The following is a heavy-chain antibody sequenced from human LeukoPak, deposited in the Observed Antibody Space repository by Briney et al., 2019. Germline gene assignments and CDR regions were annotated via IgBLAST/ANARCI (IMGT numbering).Heavy chain of an antibody. CDR2: IYTSGST. CDR3: ARATLELGEYYYYMDV. D-gene: IGHD1-7*01. J-gene: IGHJ6*03. CDR1: GGSISSGSYY. V-gene: IGHV4-61*02. Sequence: SETLSLTCTVSGGSISSGSYYWSWIRQPAGKGLEWIGRIYTSGSTNYNPSLKSRVTISVDTSKNQFSLKLSSVTAADTAVYYCARATLELGEYYYYMDVWGKGTTVTVSS.